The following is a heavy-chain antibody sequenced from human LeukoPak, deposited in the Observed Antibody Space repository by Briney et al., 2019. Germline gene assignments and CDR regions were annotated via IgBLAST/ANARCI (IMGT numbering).Heavy chain of an antibody. CDR2: INPKHEGDR. J-gene: IGHJ4*02. Sequence: GTSVKVSCKASGYTFTGYYMHWVRQAPGQGFEWMGWINPKHEGDRDYAQKFQGRVRMTGDTSISTVYMELNSLTSDDTAVYYCARAHGRGTMVRGVINYWGQGTLVTVSS. CDR3: ARAHGRGTMVRGVINY. D-gene: IGHD3-10*01. CDR1: GYTFTGYY. V-gene: IGHV1-2*02.